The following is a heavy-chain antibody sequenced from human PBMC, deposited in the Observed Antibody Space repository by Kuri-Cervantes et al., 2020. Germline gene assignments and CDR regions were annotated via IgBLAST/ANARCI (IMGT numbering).Heavy chain of an antibody. CDR3: ARDVRCIKNAYCGGDDY. J-gene: IGHJ4*02. Sequence: GESLKISCAASGFTFSSYWMNWVRQGPGKGLVWVSRINSDGSSITYADSVKGRFTISRDNAKNSLYLQMNSLRAEDTAVYYCARDVRCIKNAYCGGDDYWGQGTLVTVSS. V-gene: IGHV3-74*01. D-gene: IGHD2-21*01. CDR2: INSDGSSI. CDR1: GFTFSSYW.